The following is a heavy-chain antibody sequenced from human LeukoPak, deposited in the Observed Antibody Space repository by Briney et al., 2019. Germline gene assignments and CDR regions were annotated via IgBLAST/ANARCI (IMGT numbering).Heavy chain of an antibody. CDR3: ARAEAGRLLRSFNWFDP. D-gene: IGHD3-3*01. CDR1: GGSISSGSYY. J-gene: IGHJ5*02. V-gene: IGHV4-61*02. CDR2: IYTSGST. Sequence: SQTLSLTCTVSGGSISSGSYYWSWIRQPAGKGLEWIGRIYTSGSTNYNPSLKSRVTISVDTSKNQFSLKLSSVTAADTAVYYCARAEAGRLLRSFNWFDPWGQGTLVTVSS.